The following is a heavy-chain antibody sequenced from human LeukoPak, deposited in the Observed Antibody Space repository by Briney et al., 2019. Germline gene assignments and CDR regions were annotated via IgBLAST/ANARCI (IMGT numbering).Heavy chain of an antibody. V-gene: IGHV1-2*06. D-gene: IGHD5-18*01. J-gene: IGHJ2*01. Sequence: ASVKVSCKASGYSFTAYYMHWVRQAPGQGLEWMGRINPNNGDTNYAQKFQGRVTMTRDTSVSTAYMDLSRLTSDDTAVYYCAKRRESGYSYGDYWYFDLWGRGTQVTVSS. CDR3: AKRRESGYSYGDYWYFDL. CDR1: GYSFTAYY. CDR2: INPNNGDT.